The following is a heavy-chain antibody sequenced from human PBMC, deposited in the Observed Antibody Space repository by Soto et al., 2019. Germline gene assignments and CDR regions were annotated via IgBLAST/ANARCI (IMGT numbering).Heavy chain of an antibody. CDR2: MSPSTGNT. D-gene: IGHD3-9*01. V-gene: IGHV1-8*01. Sequence: VQLVQSGAEVKKPGASVKLSCKASGYTFTFYDINWVRQAPGRGLEWMGWMSPSTGNTGYAQRFQGRVPMTSDTSISTAYMEVTRLRPDDTAVYYCARYFDPLDVWGQGTTVTVSS. J-gene: IGHJ6*02. CDR3: ARYFDPLDV. CDR1: GYTFTFYD.